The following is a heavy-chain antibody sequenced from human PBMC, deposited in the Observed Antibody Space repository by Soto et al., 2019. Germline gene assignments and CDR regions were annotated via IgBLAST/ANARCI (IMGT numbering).Heavy chain of an antibody. CDR3: AKVVIPDTYYYDSSGYYPSFDY. D-gene: IGHD3-22*01. V-gene: IGHV3-23*01. CDR1: GFTFSSYA. Sequence: GGSLRLSCAASGFTFSSYAMSWVRQAPGKGLEWVSAISGSGGSTYYADSVKGRFTISRDNSKNTLYLQMNSLRAEDTAVYYCAKVVIPDTYYYDSSGYYPSFDYWGQGTLVTVSS. CDR2: ISGSGGST. J-gene: IGHJ4*02.